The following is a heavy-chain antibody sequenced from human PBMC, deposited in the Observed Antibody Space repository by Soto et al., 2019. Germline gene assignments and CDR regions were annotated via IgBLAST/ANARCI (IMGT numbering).Heavy chain of an antibody. V-gene: IGHV1-69*12. J-gene: IGHJ6*02. CDR2: IIPIFGTA. CDR3: ARGEHKLRFLEWLSKQYYYGMDV. D-gene: IGHD3-3*01. Sequence: QVQLVQSGAEVKKPGSSVKVSCKASGGTFSSYAISWVRQAPGQGLEWMGGIIPIFGTANYAHKFQGRVTMTADESTSTASMELGSLRSEDTAVYYCARGEHKLRFLEWLSKQYYYGMDVWGQGTTVTVSS. CDR1: GGTFSSYA.